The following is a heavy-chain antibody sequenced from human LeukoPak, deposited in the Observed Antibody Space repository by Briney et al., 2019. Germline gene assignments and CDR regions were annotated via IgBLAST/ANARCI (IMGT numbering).Heavy chain of an antibody. CDR2: ISGSGGST. CDR3: AKDYHGSWELLMHDAFDI. Sequence: GGSLRLSCAASGSTFSSYAMSWVRQAPGKGLEWVSAISGSGGSTYYADSVKGRFTISRDNSKNTLYLQMNSLRAEDTAVYYCAKDYHGSWELLMHDAFDIWGQGTMVTVSS. V-gene: IGHV3-23*01. CDR1: GSTFSSYA. J-gene: IGHJ3*02. D-gene: IGHD1-26*01.